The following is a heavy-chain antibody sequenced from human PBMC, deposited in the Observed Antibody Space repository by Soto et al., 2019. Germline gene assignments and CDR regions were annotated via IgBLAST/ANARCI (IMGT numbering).Heavy chain of an antibody. D-gene: IGHD4-17*01. Sequence: ASVKVSCKASGSTFTGYYMHWVRQAPGQGLEWMGWINPNNGGTKYAQKFQGSVTMTRDTSISTAYMELSRLRSDDTAVYYCARASGVYDAFDIWGQGTMVNASS. CDR3: ARASGVYDAFDI. CDR2: INPNNGGT. CDR1: GSTFTGYY. J-gene: IGHJ3*02. V-gene: IGHV1-2*02.